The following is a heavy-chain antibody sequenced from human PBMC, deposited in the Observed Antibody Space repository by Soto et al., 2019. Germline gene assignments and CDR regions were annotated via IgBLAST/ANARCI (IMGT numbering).Heavy chain of an antibody. V-gene: IGHV4-39*01. CDR3: ARPGVHCTNGVCSYTFDY. Sequence: SETLSLTCTVSGGSISSSSYYWGWIRQPPGKGLEWIGSIYYSGSTYYNPSLKSRVTISVDTSKNQFSLKLSSVTAADTAVYYCARPGVHCTNGVCSYTFDYWGQGTLVTVSS. J-gene: IGHJ4*02. D-gene: IGHD2-8*01. CDR1: GGSISSSSYY. CDR2: IYYSGST.